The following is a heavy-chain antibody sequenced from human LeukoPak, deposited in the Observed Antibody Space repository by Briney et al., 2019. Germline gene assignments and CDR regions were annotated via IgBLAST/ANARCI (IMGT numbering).Heavy chain of an antibody. J-gene: IGHJ4*02. D-gene: IGHD3-22*01. CDR3: ARHGYYYDSSIDY. CDR2: IYYSGST. V-gene: IGHV4-39*01. CDR1: GGSISSSSYY. Sequence: SETLSLTCTVSGGSISSSSYYWGWISRPPGKGLEWIGSIYYSGSTYYNPSLKSRVTISVDTSKNQFSLKLSSVTAADTPVYYCARHGYYYDSSIDYWGQGTLVTVSS.